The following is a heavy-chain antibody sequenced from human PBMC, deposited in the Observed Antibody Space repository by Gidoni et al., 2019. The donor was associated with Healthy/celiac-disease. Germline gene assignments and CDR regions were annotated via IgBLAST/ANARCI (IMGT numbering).Heavy chain of an antibody. J-gene: IGHJ4*02. V-gene: IGHV4-34*01. Sequence: QVQLQQWGAGLLKPSETLSLTCAVYGGSFSGYYWSWIRQPPGKGLEWIGEINHSGSTNYNPSLKSRVTISVDTSKNQFSLKLSSVTAADTAVYYCARGLAAAGVIDYWGQGTLVTVSS. CDR2: INHSGST. CDR3: ARGLAAAGVIDY. CDR1: GGSFSGYY. D-gene: IGHD6-13*01.